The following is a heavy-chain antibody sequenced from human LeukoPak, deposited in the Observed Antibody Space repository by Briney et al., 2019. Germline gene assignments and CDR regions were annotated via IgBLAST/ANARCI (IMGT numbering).Heavy chain of an antibody. V-gene: IGHV3-9*01. J-gene: IGHJ4*02. CDR2: ISWNSGNI. Sequence: GGSLRLSCAASGFTFDDCAMHWVRQAPGKGLEWVSGISWNSGNIGYADSVKGRFTISRDNAKNSLYLQMNSPRAEDTALYYCAKGDSGWFVDYWGQGTLVTVSS. D-gene: IGHD6-19*01. CDR1: GFTFDDCA. CDR3: AKGDSGWFVDY.